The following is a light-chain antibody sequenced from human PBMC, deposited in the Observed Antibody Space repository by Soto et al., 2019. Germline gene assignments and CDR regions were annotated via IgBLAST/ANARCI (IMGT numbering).Light chain of an antibody. J-gene: IGLJ1*01. V-gene: IGLV1-44*01. CDR1: RSNIGSNT. CDR3: AAWDDSLNGYV. CDR2: SNN. Sequence: QSVLTQPPSASGTPGQRVTISCSGSRSNIGSNTVNWYQQLPGTSPKLLIYSNNQRPSGVPDRFSGSKSGTSASLAISGLQSEAEAEYYCAAWDDSLNGYVFRTGTKLTVL.